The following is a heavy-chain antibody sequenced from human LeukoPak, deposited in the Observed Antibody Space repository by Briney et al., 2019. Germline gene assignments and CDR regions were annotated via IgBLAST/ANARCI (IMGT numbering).Heavy chain of an antibody. D-gene: IGHD3-9*01. CDR1: GFTFSSYA. J-gene: IGHJ4*02. V-gene: IGHV3-30-3*01. CDR2: ISYDGSNK. Sequence: GGSLRLSCAASGFTFSSYAMHWVRQAPGKGLEWVAVISYDGSNKYYADSVKGRFTISRDNSKSTLYLQMNSLRAEDTAVYYCARVTVTIFTRNLHFDYWGQGTLVTVSS. CDR3: ARVTVTIFTRNLHFDY.